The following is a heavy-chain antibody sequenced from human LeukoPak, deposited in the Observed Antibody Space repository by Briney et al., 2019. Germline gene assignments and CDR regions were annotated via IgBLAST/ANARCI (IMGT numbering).Heavy chain of an antibody. D-gene: IGHD7-27*01. V-gene: IGHV3-30*02. J-gene: IGHJ4*02. CDR3: ATDFNWAWNH. CDR1: GFRLSTYG. CDR2: IRNVGNDK. Sequence: PGGSLRLSCVVSGFRLSTYGMHWVRQAPGKGLEWVSFIRNVGNDKYYAQSVEGRFTISRDDSKNTQYLQMNSLRGEDTAVYYCATDFNWAWNHWGQGTLVTVSS.